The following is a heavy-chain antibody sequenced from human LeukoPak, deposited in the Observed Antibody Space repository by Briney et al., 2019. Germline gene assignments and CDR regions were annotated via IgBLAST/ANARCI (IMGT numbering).Heavy chain of an antibody. CDR2: ITHSGST. V-gene: IGHV4-34*01. D-gene: IGHD2-2*01. CDR3: ARLNGEFQFCSTTTCPAFDY. CDR1: GESFSGHY. J-gene: IGHJ4*02. Sequence: SDTLSLTCAVYGESFSGHYWSWIRQPPGKGLEWIGEITHSGSTNYNPSLKSRVTISVDTSKSQFSLKLTSVTAADTAVYYCARLNGEFQFCSTTTCPAFDYWGQGTLVTVSS.